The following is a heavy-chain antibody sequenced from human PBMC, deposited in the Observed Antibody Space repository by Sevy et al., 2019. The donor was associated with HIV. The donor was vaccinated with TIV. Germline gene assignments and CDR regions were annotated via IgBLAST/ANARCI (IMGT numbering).Heavy chain of an antibody. V-gene: IGHV3-23*01. D-gene: IGHD3-10*01. CDR1: GFTFSIYA. Sequence: GGSLRLSCAASGFTFSIYAMSWVRQAPGKGLEWVSAISGSGGSTYYAYSVKGRFTISRDNSKNTLYLQMNSLRAEDTAVYYCAKYNRAQVTMVRGLMVYYYYGMDVWGQGTTVTVSS. CDR2: ISGSGGST. CDR3: AKYNRAQVTMVRGLMVYYYYGMDV. J-gene: IGHJ6*02.